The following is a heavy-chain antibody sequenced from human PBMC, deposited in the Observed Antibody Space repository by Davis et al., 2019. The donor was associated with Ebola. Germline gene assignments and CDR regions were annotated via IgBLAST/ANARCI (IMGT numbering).Heavy chain of an antibody. CDR2: IIPTFGTT. D-gene: IGHD3-22*01. J-gene: IGHJ4*02. CDR3: ARSSYYDSSGPWS. Sequence: AASVKVSCKASGYTFSSYAMNWVRQAPGQGLEWMGGIIPTFGTTNYAQKFQGRVTITADKSTSTAYMELSSLRSEDTAVYYCARSSYYDSSGPWSWGQGTLVTVSS. V-gene: IGHV1-69*06. CDR1: GYTFSSYA.